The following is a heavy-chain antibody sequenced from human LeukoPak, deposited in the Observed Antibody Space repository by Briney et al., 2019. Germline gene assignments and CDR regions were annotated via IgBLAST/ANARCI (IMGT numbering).Heavy chain of an antibody. D-gene: IGHD2-2*01. Sequence: ASVKVSCKASGYTFSNYGISWVRQAPGQGLEWMGWISAYNGNTNYAQKLQGRVTMTTDTSTSTAYMELRSLRSDDTAVYYCARDWAELCSSTTCLFDYWGQGTLVTVSS. J-gene: IGHJ4*02. CDR1: GYTFSNYG. V-gene: IGHV1-18*01. CDR3: ARDWAELCSSTTCLFDY. CDR2: ISAYNGNT.